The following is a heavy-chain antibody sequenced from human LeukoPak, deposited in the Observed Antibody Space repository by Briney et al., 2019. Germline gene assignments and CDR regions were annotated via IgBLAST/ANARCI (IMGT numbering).Heavy chain of an antibody. CDR1: GFTVSSNY. Sequence: GGSLRLSCSASGFTVSSNYISWVRDAPGKGLERVSVIYSGGSTYYADSVKGRFTISRDNSKNTLYLQMNSLRAEDTAVHYCARGGYDILTGEYFQHWGQGTLVTVSS. CDR3: ARGGYDILTGEYFQH. D-gene: IGHD3-9*01. V-gene: IGHV3-53*01. CDR2: IYSGGST. J-gene: IGHJ1*01.